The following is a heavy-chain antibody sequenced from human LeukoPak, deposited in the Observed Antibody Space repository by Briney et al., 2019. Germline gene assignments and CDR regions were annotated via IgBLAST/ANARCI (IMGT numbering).Heavy chain of an antibody. V-gene: IGHV4-59*08. CDR3: AKYLSRGFYFDY. J-gene: IGHJ4*02. CDR1: GGSISSYY. D-gene: IGHD2/OR15-2a*01. CDR2: IYYSGST. Sequence: SETLSLTCTVSGGSISSYYWNWIRQPPGKGLEWIGYIYYSGSTNYNPSLKSRVTISVDTSKNQFSLKLTSVTAADTAVFYCAKYLSRGFYFDYWGQGTLVTVSS.